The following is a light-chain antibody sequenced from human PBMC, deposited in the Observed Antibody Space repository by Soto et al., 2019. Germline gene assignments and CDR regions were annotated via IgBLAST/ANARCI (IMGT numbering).Light chain of an antibody. V-gene: IGLV1-40*01. J-gene: IGLJ2*01. Sequence: QSVLTQPPSVSVAPGQRVTISCTGSSSNIGAGYDVHWYQQRPGTAPKLLIYVNSNRPSGVPDRFSGSKSGTSASLAITGLQAEDEADYYCQSYDSRLSAVVFGGGTKLTVL. CDR1: SSNIGAGYD. CDR2: VNS. CDR3: QSYDSRLSAVV.